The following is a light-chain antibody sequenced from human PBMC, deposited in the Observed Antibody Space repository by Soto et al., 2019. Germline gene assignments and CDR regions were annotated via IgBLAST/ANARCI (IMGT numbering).Light chain of an antibody. CDR3: SSCTSSSTFV. CDR1: SSDVGGYNC. J-gene: IGLJ1*01. Sequence: QSALTQPASVSGSPGQSITISCTGTSSDVGGYNCVSWYQQHPGKAPKLMIYDVSNRPSGVSNRFSGSKSGNTASLTISGLQAEDESEYYCSSCTSSSTFVFVTGTKLTVL. CDR2: DVS. V-gene: IGLV2-14*01.